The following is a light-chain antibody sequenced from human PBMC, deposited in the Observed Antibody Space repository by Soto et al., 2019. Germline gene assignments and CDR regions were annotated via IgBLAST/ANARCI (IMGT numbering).Light chain of an antibody. CDR3: GTGDSSLSXGGV. CDR1: SSNIWNDD. J-gene: IGLJ1*01. Sequence: QSALTQPPSVSAAPGQKVTISCSGSSSNIWNDDVAWYQQLPGTDHKLLIYDNNKRQSGIPDRFSGSKSGTSATLGINGLQTGDEADYYCGTGDSSLSXGGVVGTGTKVXV. V-gene: IGLV1-51*01. CDR2: DNN.